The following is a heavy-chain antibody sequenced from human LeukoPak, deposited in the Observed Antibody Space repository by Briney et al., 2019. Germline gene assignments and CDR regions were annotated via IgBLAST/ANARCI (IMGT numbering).Heavy chain of an antibody. Sequence: GGSLRLSCTASGFTFSTYEMNWVRQAPGKGLEWVSYISGSGYPIYYADSVKGRFTISRDNAKNSLYLQMNSLRAEDTAVYYCARVRGLEWLLKHLDSWGQGTLVTVSS. J-gene: IGHJ4*02. CDR3: ARVRGLEWLLKHLDS. CDR2: ISGSGYPI. D-gene: IGHD3-3*01. V-gene: IGHV3-48*03. CDR1: GFTFSTYE.